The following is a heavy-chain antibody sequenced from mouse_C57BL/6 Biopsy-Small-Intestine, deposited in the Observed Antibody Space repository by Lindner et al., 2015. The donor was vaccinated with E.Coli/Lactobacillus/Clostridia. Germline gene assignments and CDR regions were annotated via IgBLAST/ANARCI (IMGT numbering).Heavy chain of an antibody. CDR1: GYAFTNYL. CDR3: ARNRTYAMDY. CDR2: INPGSGGT. V-gene: IGHV1-54*01. J-gene: IGHJ4*01. Sequence: VQLQESGAELVRPGTSVKVSCKASGYAFTNYLIEWVKQRPGQGLEWIGVINPGSGGTNYNEKFKGKATLTADKSSCTAYMQLSSLTSEDSAVYFCARNRTYAMDYWGQGTSVTVSS.